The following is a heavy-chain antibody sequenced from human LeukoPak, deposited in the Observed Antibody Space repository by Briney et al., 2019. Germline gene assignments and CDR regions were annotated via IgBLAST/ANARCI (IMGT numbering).Heavy chain of an antibody. CDR1: GLTFSSYS. J-gene: IGHJ4*02. Sequence: GGSLRLSCAASGLTFSSYSMNWVRQAPGKGLEWVSYISSSGTTIYHADSVKGRFTISRDNAKNSLYLQMNSLRAEDTAVYYCAYGSGSYYNDGYYFDHWGQGTLVTVSS. D-gene: IGHD3-10*01. CDR3: AYGSGSYYNDGYYFDH. V-gene: IGHV3-48*01. CDR2: ISSSGTTI.